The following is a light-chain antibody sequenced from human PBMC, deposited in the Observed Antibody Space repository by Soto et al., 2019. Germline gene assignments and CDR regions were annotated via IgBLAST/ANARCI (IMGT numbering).Light chain of an antibody. J-gene: IGKJ1*01. V-gene: IGKV3-20*01. CDR1: PNVTDY. CDR2: GAS. Sequence: EIEMTQSPATLSVSPGERATPSCRASPNVTDYLAWYQQKPGQAPRLLIYGASNRATGIPDRFSGSGSGTDFTLTISRLEPEDFAVYYCQQYGSSGTFGQGTKVDIK. CDR3: QQYGSSGT.